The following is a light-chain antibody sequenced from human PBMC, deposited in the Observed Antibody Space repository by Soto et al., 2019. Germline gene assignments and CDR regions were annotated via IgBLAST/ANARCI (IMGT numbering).Light chain of an antibody. CDR1: QSLSYY. Sequence: EIVLTQSPATLSLSPGERATLSCRASQSLSYYLAWYQQKPGQAPRLLIYDASNRATGIPARFSGSGSGTDFTLTISSLEPEDFAVYYCQQRSNWPPITFGQGTRLEIK. CDR2: DAS. J-gene: IGKJ5*01. CDR3: QQRSNWPPIT. V-gene: IGKV3-11*01.